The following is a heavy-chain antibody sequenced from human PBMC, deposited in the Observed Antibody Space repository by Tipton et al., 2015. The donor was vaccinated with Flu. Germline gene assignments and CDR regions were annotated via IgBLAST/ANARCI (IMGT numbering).Heavy chain of an antibody. J-gene: IGHJ6*02. CDR3: ARSLNRCSGGSCYSGYYYYYGMDV. CDR2: IYYSGST. V-gene: IGHV4-59*08. CDR1: GGSISSYY. D-gene: IGHD2-15*01. Sequence: TLSLTCTVSGGSISSYYWSWIRQPPGKGLEWIGYIYYSGSTNYNPSLKSRVTISVDTSKNQFSLKLSSVTAADTAVYYCARSLNRCSGGSCYSGYYYYYGMDVWGQGTTVTVSS.